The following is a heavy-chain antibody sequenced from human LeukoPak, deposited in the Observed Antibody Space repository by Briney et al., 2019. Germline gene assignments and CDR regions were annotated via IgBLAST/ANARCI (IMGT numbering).Heavy chain of an antibody. J-gene: IGHJ4*02. Sequence: QPGGSLRLSCAASGFTFSSYAMSWVRQAPGKGLEWVSAISGSGGSTYYADSVKGRFTISRDNSKNTLYLQMNSLRVEDTAVYYCARVAGGSSSWNPFDYWGQGTLVTVSS. D-gene: IGHD6-13*01. CDR3: ARVAGGSSSWNPFDY. CDR1: GFTFSSYA. CDR2: ISGSGGST. V-gene: IGHV3-23*01.